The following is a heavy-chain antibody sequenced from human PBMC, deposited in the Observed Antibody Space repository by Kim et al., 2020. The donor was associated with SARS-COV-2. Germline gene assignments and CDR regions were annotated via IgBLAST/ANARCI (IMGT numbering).Heavy chain of an antibody. J-gene: IGHJ2*01. Sequence: GGSLRLSCSASRFTFSSSAMTWVRQAPGKGLEWVSSIFGSGHGTYYADSVKGRFIISRDNSKNTLYLQMTNLRADDTAVYYFAKNVHITSVTFLWYFDLWDRGT. CDR3: AKNVHITSVTFLWYFDL. V-gene: IGHV3-23*01. CDR2: IFGSGHGT. D-gene: IGHD2-2*01. CDR1: RFTFSSSA.